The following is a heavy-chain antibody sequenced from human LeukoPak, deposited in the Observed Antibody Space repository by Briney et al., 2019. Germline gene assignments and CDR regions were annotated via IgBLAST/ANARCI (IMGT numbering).Heavy chain of an antibody. J-gene: IGHJ4*02. Sequence: SETLSLTCTVSGGSISSYYWSWIRQPPGKGLEWIGYLYYSGSTTYNPSLKSRVTISVDTSQNQFSLKLSSVTAADTAIYFCARMFSSGWYDYWGQGTLVTVSS. CDR1: GGSISSYY. D-gene: IGHD6-19*01. CDR3: ARMFSSGWYDY. V-gene: IGHV4-59*01. CDR2: LYYSGST.